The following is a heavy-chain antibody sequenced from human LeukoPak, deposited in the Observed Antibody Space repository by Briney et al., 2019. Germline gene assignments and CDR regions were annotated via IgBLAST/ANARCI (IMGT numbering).Heavy chain of an antibody. CDR1: GYTFTSYG. CDR3: ARDSSGYYFDYYYGMDV. D-gene: IGHD3-22*01. CDR2: ISAYNGNT. V-gene: IGHV1-18*01. J-gene: IGHJ6*02. Sequence: ASVKVSCKASGYTFTSYGISWVRQAPGQGPEWMGWISAYNGNTNYAQKLQGRVTMTTDTSTSTAYMELRSLRSDDTAVYYCARDSSGYYFDYYYGMDVWGQGTTVTVSS.